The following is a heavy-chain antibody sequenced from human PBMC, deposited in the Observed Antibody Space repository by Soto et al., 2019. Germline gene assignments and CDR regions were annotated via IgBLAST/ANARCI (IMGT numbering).Heavy chain of an antibody. CDR2: IYYSGST. V-gene: IGHV4-30-4*01. CDR1: GGSISSGDYY. CDR3: AYMRYGDESRFKSGGDYYGMDV. D-gene: IGHD4-17*01. Sequence: PSESLSLTSTVSGGSISSGDYYWRWIRQPPGKGLEWIGYIYYSGSTYYNPSLKSRVTISVDTSKNQFSLKLSSVTAADTAVYYCAYMRYGDESRFKSGGDYYGMDVWGQGTTATVSS. J-gene: IGHJ6*02.